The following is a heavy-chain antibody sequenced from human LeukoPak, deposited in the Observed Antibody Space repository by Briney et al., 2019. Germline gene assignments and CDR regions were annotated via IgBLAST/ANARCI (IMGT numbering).Heavy chain of an antibody. CDR3: ARGLRRGMVRGASSWFDP. V-gene: IGHV4-39*07. CDR1: GDSTSNINYY. Sequence: SETLSLTCTVSGDSTSNINYYWGWIRQPPGKGLEWIGSIYYSGSTNYNPSLKSRVTISVDTSKNQFSLKLSSVTAADTAVYYCARGLRRGMVRGASSWFDPWGQGTLVTVSS. J-gene: IGHJ5*02. CDR2: IYYSGST. D-gene: IGHD3-10*01.